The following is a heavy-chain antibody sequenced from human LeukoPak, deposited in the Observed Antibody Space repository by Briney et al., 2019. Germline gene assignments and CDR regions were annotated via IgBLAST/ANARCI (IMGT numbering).Heavy chain of an antibody. V-gene: IGHV5-51*01. CDR2: IYPDDSDA. CDR3: ASCEGHYYYGMDF. J-gene: IGHJ6*02. Sequence: GESLKISCQGSGYSFTSYWIGWVRQVPGKGLEYMGIIYPDDSDARYSPSFQGQVTISADKSISTAYLQWSSLKASDTAIYYCASCEGHYYYGMDFWGQGTTVTVSS. CDR1: GYSFTSYW.